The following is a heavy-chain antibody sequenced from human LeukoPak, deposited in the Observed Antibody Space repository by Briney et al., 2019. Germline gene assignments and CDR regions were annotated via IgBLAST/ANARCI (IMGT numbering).Heavy chain of an antibody. J-gene: IGHJ4*02. CDR2: IQRGGSES. CDR1: GFTFTDYW. Sequence: GGSLRLSCAASGFTFTDYWMTWVRQVPGKGLEWVANIQRGGSESYYVDSVKGRFTISRENAKNSLYLQMDSLRVEDTAVYYCARVGLVGAVDYWGQGTLVTVSS. V-gene: IGHV3-7*01. D-gene: IGHD1-26*01. CDR3: ARVGLVGAVDY.